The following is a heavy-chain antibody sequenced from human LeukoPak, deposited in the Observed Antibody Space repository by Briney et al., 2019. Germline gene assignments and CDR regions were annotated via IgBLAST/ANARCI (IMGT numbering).Heavy chain of an antibody. CDR3: ARSDRQVVPAAHDY. CDR2: IYHSGST. J-gene: IGHJ4*02. V-gene: IGHV4-30-2*01. Sequence: KSSETLSLTCTVSGGSISSGGYYWSWIRQPPGKGLEWIGYIYHSGSTYYNPSLMSRVTISVDRSKNQFSLKLSSVTAADTAVYYCARSDRQVVPAAHDYWGQGTLVTVSS. CDR1: GGSISSGGYY. D-gene: IGHD2-2*01.